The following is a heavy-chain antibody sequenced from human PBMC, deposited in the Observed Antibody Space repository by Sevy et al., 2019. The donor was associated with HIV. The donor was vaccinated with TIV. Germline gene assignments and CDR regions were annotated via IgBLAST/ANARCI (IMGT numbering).Heavy chain of an antibody. CDR3: ARHCGSSSCSHAFDI. J-gene: IGHJ3*02. CDR2: INHSGST. CDR1: GGSFSGYY. D-gene: IGHD2-2*01. V-gene: IGHV4-34*01. Sequence: SETLSLTCAVYGGSFSGYYWSWIRQPPGKGLEWIGEINHSGSTNYNPSLKSRVTISVDTSKNQFSLKLSSVTAADTAVFYCARHCGSSSCSHAFDIWGQGAMVTVSS.